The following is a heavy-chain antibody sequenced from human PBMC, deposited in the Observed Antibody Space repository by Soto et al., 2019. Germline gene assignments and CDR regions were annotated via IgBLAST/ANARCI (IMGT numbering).Heavy chain of an antibody. CDR1: GYSFTSYW. CDR3: ATRPIGGVAWDYFDY. J-gene: IGHJ4*02. CDR2: IDPSDSYT. D-gene: IGHD3-16*01. Sequence: PGESLKISCKGSGYSFTSYWISWVRQMPGKGLEWMGRIDPSDSYTNYSPSFQGHVTISADKSISTAYLQWSSLKASDTAMYYCATRPIGGVAWDYFDYWGQGTLVTVSS. V-gene: IGHV5-10-1*01.